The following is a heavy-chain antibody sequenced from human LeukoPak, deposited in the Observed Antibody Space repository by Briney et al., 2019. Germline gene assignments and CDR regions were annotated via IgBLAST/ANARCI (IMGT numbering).Heavy chain of an antibody. V-gene: IGHV4-34*01. CDR3: ARAQKQQLVAWFDP. J-gene: IGHJ5*02. CDR2: INHSGST. Sequence: SETLSLTCAVYGGSFSGYYWSWISQPPGKGLEWIGEINHSGSTNYNPSLKSRVTISVDTSKNQFSLKLSSVTAADTAVYYCARAQKQQLVAWFDPWGQGTLVTVSS. CDR1: GGSFSGYY. D-gene: IGHD6-13*01.